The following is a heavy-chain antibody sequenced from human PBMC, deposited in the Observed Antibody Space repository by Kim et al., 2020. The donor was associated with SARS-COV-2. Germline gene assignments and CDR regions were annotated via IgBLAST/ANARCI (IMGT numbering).Heavy chain of an antibody. Sequence: SLKSRVTVSVDTCKNQFFLKLSSVTAADTAVYYCARHRDYDSGGYSSFDPWGQGTLVTVSS. D-gene: IGHD3-10*01. CDR3: ARHRDYDSGGYSSFDP. J-gene: IGHJ5*02. V-gene: IGHV4-39*01.